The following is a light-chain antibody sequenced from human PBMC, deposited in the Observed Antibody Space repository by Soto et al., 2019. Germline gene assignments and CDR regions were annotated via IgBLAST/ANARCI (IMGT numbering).Light chain of an antibody. CDR3: SSFTSAYTFV. CDR1: SSDVGGYNY. V-gene: IGLV2-14*01. J-gene: IGLJ1*01. Sequence: QSVLTQPASVSGSPGQSITISCTGTSSDVGGYNYVSWYQQHPGKAPKLMIYEVSNRPSGVSNRFSGSKSGNTASLTISGLQAEDEADYYCSSFTSAYTFVFGRGTKVTVL. CDR2: EVS.